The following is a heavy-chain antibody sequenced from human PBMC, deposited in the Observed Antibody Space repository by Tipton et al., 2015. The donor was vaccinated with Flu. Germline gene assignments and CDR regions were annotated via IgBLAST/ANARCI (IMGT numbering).Heavy chain of an antibody. CDR1: GYSISTGYQ. D-gene: IGHD1-26*01. J-gene: IGHJ4*02. CDR2: INYSGST. V-gene: IGHV4-59*08. Sequence: TLSLTCSVSGYSISTGYQWSWIRQPPGKGLEWIAYINYSGSTNNNPSLKSRVTISVDTSKNQFSLKLTFVTAAETAVYYCARHSQILPYRAQGYFDFWGQGTLVTVSS. CDR3: ARHSQILPYRAQGYFDF.